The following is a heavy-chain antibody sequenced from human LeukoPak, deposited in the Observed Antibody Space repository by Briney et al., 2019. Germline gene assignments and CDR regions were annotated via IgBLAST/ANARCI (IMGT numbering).Heavy chain of an antibody. CDR1: GGSINTYY. D-gene: IGHD1-26*01. J-gene: IGHJ3*01. V-gene: IGHV4-59*08. CDR3: ARQGSGGRSFDV. Sequence: PSETLSLTCTVSGGSINTYYWSWIRQPPGKGLEWIGNIYYSGSTNYNPSLKSRVTISVDTPKSQFSLRLSSVTAADTAVYYCARQGSGGRSFDVWGQGTMVTVSS. CDR2: IYYSGST.